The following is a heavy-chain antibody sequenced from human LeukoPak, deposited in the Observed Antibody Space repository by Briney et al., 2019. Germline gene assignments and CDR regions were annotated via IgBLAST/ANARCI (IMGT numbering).Heavy chain of an antibody. D-gene: IGHD3-22*01. J-gene: IGHJ3*02. V-gene: IGHV4-34*01. CDR1: GGSFSGYY. CDR3: ARGPYSYDSSGAFDI. CDR2: SKHSGST. Sequence: SETLSLTCPVYGGSFSGYYWSWIRQPPGKGLEWIGESKHSGSTNYNPSLKSRVTISVDTSKNQFSLKLSSVTAADTAVYFCARGPYSYDSSGAFDIWGQGTMVTVSS.